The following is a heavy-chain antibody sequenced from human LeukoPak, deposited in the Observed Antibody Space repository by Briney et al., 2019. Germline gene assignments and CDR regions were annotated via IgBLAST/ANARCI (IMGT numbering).Heavy chain of an antibody. CDR2: IRYDGSNK. J-gene: IGHJ4*02. D-gene: IGHD2-2*01. CDR1: GFTFSSYG. Sequence: GGSLRLSCAASGFTFSSYGMHWVRQAPGKGLEWVAFIRYDGSNKYYADSVKGRFTISRDNSKNTLYLQMNSLRAEDTAVYYCASPYIIVPAAPRTASDYWGQGTLVTVSS. CDR3: ASPYIIVPAAPRTASDY. V-gene: IGHV3-30*02.